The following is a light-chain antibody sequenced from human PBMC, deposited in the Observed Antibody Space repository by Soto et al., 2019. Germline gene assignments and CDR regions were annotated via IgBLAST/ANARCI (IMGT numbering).Light chain of an antibody. CDR2: ATS. V-gene: IGLV2-23*01. CDR1: SSDVGTYNL. CDR3: TSFARGSTLV. J-gene: IGLJ3*02. Sequence: QSALTQPAAVSGSPGQSITISCTGTSSDVGTYNLVSWYQQYPGKAPELMIYATSKRPSGVSNRFSGSKSGDTASLTISGLQAEDEADYYCTSFARGSTLVFGGGTQLTVL.